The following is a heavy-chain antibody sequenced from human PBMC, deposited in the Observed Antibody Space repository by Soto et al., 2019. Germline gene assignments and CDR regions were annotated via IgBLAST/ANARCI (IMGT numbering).Heavy chain of an antibody. V-gene: IGHV4-34*01. CDR1: GGSFSGYY. D-gene: IGHD6-13*01. CDR2: INHSGST. CDR3: ASPAIAAAVSAFDY. J-gene: IGHJ4*02. Sequence: QVQLQQWGAGLLKPSETLSLTCAVYGGSFSGYYWSWIRQPPGKGLEWIGEINHSGSTNYNPSLKRRATISVDTSKNQSSLKLSSVTAADTAVYYCASPAIAAAVSAFDYWGQGTLVTVSS.